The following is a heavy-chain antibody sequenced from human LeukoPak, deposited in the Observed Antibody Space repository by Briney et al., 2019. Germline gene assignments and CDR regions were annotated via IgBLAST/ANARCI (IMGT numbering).Heavy chain of an antibody. D-gene: IGHD5-12*01. V-gene: IGHV1-69*01. Sequence: SVKVSCKASGGTFSSYAISWVRQAPGQGLEWMGGIIPIFGTANYAQKFQGRVTITADESTSTAYMELSSLRSEDTAVSYCARPGRGRYSGYDWFPYYFDYWGQGTLVTVSS. J-gene: IGHJ4*02. CDR1: GGTFSSYA. CDR2: IIPIFGTA. CDR3: ARPGRGRYSGYDWFPYYFDY.